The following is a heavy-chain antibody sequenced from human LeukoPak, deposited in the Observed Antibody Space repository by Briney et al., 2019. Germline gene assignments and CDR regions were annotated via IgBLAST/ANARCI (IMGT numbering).Heavy chain of an antibody. CDR1: GGTFSSYA. V-gene: IGHV1-69*05. CDR2: IIPIFGTA. Sequence: GSSVKVSCKASGGTFSSYAISWVRQAPGQGLEWMGGIIPIFGTANYAQKFQGRVTITTDESTSTAYMELSSLRSEDTAVYYCARSQYCSSTSCYWNYRWDYFDYWGQGTLVTVSS. D-gene: IGHD2-2*01. CDR3: ARSQYCSSTSCYWNYRWDYFDY. J-gene: IGHJ4*02.